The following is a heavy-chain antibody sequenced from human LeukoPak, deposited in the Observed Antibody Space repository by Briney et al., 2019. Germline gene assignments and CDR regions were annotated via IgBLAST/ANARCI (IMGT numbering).Heavy chain of an antibody. CDR3: ARGTYYYGSGTHYYFDH. Sequence: RSETLSPTCAVSGGSISSGGYSWSWIRQPPGKGLEWIGYIYHSGSTYYNPSLKSRVTISVDRSKNQFSLKLSSVTAADTAVYYCARGTYYYGSGTHYYFDHWGQGTLVTVSS. D-gene: IGHD3-10*01. V-gene: IGHV4-30-2*01. J-gene: IGHJ4*02. CDR2: IYHSGST. CDR1: GGSISSGGYS.